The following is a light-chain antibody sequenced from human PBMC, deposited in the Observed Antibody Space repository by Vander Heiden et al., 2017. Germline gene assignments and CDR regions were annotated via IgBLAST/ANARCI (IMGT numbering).Light chain of an antibody. V-gene: IGKV2-28*01. CDR1: QSLLPSSGYNY. Sequence: IVMTQSPLSLPVTPGEPAPISCRSSQSLLPSSGYNYLGWDLQTPGQAPQPLNYLGATPASGVPDGFSSSSSGAAFTPQISRVEAEDVCVYYCMQPLQTPFTFGPGTTVDI. J-gene: IGKJ3*01. CDR2: LGA. CDR3: MQPLQTPFT.